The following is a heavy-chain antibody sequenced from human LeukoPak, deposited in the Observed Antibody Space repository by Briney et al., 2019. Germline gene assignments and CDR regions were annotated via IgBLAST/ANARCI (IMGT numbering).Heavy chain of an antibody. J-gene: IGHJ5*02. Sequence: SVKVSCKASGFTFTISAIQWVRQARGQRHEWIGWIVVGSGNTNYAQKFQERVTITRDMSTSTAYMELSSLRCEDTAVYYCAAESSYDGFDPWGQGTLVTVSS. CDR3: AAESSYDGFDP. V-gene: IGHV1-58*02. CDR1: GFTFTISA. CDR2: IVVGSGNT. D-gene: IGHD5-12*01.